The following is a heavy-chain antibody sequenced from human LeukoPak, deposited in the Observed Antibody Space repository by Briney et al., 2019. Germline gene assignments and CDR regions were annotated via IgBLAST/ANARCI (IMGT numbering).Heavy chain of an antibody. J-gene: IGHJ4*02. Sequence: GGPLGLSCAASGFTFSTYWMAWVRQAPGKGLEWVANIKGDESAKHQADSVKGRFTISRDNAQNSVYLQMTSLRGEDTAVYYCARDVGGSLDYWGQGTLVTVSS. CDR3: ARDVGGSLDY. CDR1: GFTFSTYW. D-gene: IGHD1-26*01. V-gene: IGHV3-7*01. CDR2: IKGDESAK.